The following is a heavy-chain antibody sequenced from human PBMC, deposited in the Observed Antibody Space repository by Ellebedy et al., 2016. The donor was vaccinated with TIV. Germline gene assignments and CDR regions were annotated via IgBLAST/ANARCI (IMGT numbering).Heavy chain of an antibody. CDR3: ARDVATIPLMVSGYGMDV. CDR1: GFTVSSYY. V-gene: IGHV3-66*01. Sequence: PGGSLRLSFAASGFTVSSYYMSWVRQAPGKGLAWVSLIYSCGSTYYGDSVKGRFTISRDNSKNTLFLQMNSLRAEDTAVYFCARDVATIPLMVSGYGMDVWGRGTTVTVSS. CDR2: IYSCGST. D-gene: IGHD2-8*01. J-gene: IGHJ6*02.